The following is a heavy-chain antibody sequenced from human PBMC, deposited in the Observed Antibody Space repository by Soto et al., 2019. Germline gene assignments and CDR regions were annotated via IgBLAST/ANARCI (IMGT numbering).Heavy chain of an antibody. D-gene: IGHD1-7*01. V-gene: IGHV1-69*12. Sequence: QVQLVQSGAEVKKPGSSVKVSCKASGGTFSSYDISWVRQAPEQGLEWMGGIIPIFGTANYAQKFQGRVTITADESTSTAYMELSSLRSEDTAVYYCARVANGWNYRYDYWGQGTLVTVSS. CDR1: GGTFSSYD. J-gene: IGHJ4*02. CDR3: ARVANGWNYRYDY. CDR2: IIPIFGTA.